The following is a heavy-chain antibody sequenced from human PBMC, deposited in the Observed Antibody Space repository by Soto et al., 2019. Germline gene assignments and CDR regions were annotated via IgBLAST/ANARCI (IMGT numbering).Heavy chain of an antibody. D-gene: IGHD3-3*01. CDR2: ISGSGGST. CDR1: GFTFSSYA. CDR3: AKCGGTIFGVETGDYYGMDV. J-gene: IGHJ6*02. Sequence: GGSLRLSCAASGFTFSSYAMSWVRQAPGKGLEWVSAISGSGGSTYYADSVKGRFTISRDNSKNTLYLQMNSLRAEDTAVYYCAKCGGTIFGVETGDYYGMDVWGQGTTVTVSS. V-gene: IGHV3-23*01.